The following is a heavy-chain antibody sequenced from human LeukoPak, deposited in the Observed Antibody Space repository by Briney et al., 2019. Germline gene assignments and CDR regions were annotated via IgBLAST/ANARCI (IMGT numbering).Heavy chain of an antibody. CDR2: INHGEST. V-gene: IGHV4-34*01. CDR3: ARGRTYYYDTSGYYPSIYYGMDV. D-gene: IGHD3-22*01. Sequence: SETLSLTCAVSGGSFSGYYWYWIRQPPGKGLEWIGEINHGESTNYSPSVKSRAPLSVDTSKNQFSLKLTSVTAAETAVYYCARGRTYYYDTSGYYPSIYYGMDVWGQGTTVIVSS. J-gene: IGHJ6*02. CDR1: GGSFSGYY.